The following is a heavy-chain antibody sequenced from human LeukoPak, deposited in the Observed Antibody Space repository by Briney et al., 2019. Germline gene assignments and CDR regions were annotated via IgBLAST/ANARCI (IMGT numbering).Heavy chain of an antibody. V-gene: IGHV5-51*01. CDR3: ARAPYDSSGYYPAFVDY. D-gene: IGHD3-22*01. Sequence: GESLKISCKGSGYSFTSYWIGWVRQMPGKGLEWMGIIYPGDSDTRYSPSFQGQVTISADKSISTAYLQWSSLKASDTAMYYCARAPYDSSGYYPAFVDYWGQGTLVTVSS. CDR2: IYPGDSDT. CDR1: GYSFTSYW. J-gene: IGHJ4*02.